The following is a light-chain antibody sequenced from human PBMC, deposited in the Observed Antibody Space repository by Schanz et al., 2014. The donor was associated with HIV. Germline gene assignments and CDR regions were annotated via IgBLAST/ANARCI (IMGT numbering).Light chain of an antibody. J-gene: IGKJ1*01. CDR1: HSVSSNF. CDR2: GAS. Sequence: EIVMTQSPATLSVSPGERATLSCRASHSVSSNFLAWYQQKPGQAPRLLTYGASSRAAGIPARFSGSGSGTDFTLTISRLEPEDFAVYHCHQYGNSPWTFGQGTKVEIK. CDR3: HQYGNSPWT. V-gene: IGKV3-20*01.